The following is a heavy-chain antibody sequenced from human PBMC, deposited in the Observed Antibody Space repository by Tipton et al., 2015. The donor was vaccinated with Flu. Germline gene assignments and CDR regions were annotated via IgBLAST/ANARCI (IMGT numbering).Heavy chain of an antibody. V-gene: IGHV3-7*01. CDR1: GFTFSSYG. CDR3: ARTRGGYCTATACFADYFDY. Sequence: VQLVQSGGGVVQPGGSLRLSCAASGFTFSSYGMHWVRQAPGKGLEWVANIKQGGDEKYYVDSVKGRFTISRDNPKNSLYLQMNGLRADDTAVYYCARTRGGYCTATACFADYFDYWGQGALVTVSS. J-gene: IGHJ4*02. D-gene: IGHD2-8*02. CDR2: IKQGGDEK.